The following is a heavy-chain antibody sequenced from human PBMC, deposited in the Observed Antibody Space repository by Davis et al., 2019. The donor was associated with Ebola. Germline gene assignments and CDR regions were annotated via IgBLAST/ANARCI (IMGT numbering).Heavy chain of an antibody. D-gene: IGHD6-13*01. Sequence: GESLKISCAASGFTFSNYDMHWVRQAPGKGLEWVAVIWYDGSNKYYTDSVKGRFTISRDNSKNTLFLQMSSLRAEETAVYYCARARATAGLTARYYFDNWSQGTLVTVTS. CDR1: GFTFSNYD. J-gene: IGHJ4*02. CDR3: ARARATAGLTARYYFDN. CDR2: IWYDGSNK. V-gene: IGHV3-33*01.